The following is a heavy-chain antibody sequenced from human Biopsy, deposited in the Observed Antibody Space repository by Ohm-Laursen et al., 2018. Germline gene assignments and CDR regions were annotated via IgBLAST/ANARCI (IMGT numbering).Heavy chain of an antibody. CDR3: ARRVSGSGRVDP. V-gene: IGHV4-39*01. D-gene: IGHD3-10*01. J-gene: IGHJ5*02. CDR2: IYNSESTST. Sequence: SETLSLTCTVSGDSISSDTYYWVWIRQPPGKGLEWIGNIYNSESTSTYYNLSLKGRVSISVDTSHNQFSLKLTSVTAADTAVYFCARRVSGSGRVDPWGQGTLVTVSS. CDR1: GDSISSDTYY.